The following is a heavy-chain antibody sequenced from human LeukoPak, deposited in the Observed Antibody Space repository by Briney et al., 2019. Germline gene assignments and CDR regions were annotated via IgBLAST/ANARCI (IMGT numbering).Heavy chain of an antibody. Sequence: GASVKVSCKASGYTFTSYAMNWVRQAPGQGLEWMGWINTNTGNPTYAQGFTGRFVFSLDTSVSTAYLQISSLKAEDTAVYYCARDGRFYYGSGSYYSENDYWGQGTLVTVSS. D-gene: IGHD3-10*01. CDR2: INTNTGNP. J-gene: IGHJ4*02. CDR3: ARDGRFYYGSGSYYSENDY. V-gene: IGHV7-4-1*02. CDR1: GYTFTSYA.